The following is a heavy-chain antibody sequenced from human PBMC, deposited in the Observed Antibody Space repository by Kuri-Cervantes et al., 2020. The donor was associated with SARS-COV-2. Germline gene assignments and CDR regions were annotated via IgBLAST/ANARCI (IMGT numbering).Heavy chain of an antibody. CDR1: GGSISSGSYY. J-gene: IGHJ3*02. Sequence: ESLKISCTVSGGSISSGSYYWSWIRQPPGKGLEWIGYIYYSGSTNYNPSLKSRVTISVDTSKNQFSLKLSSVTAADAAVYYCARFLPFQQQPSPNAFDIWGQGTMVTVSS. V-gene: IGHV4-61*01. D-gene: IGHD6-13*01. CDR2: IYYSGST. CDR3: ARFLPFQQQPSPNAFDI.